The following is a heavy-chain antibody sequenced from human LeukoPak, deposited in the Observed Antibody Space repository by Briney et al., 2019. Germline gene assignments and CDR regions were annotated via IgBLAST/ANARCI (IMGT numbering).Heavy chain of an antibody. CDR2: ISWNSGSI. V-gene: IGHV3-9*01. CDR3: AKSRQLDY. J-gene: IGHJ4*02. D-gene: IGHD6-13*01. Sequence: GRSLRLSCAASGFTFDDYAMHWVRQAPGKGLEWVSGISWNSGSIGYADSVKGRFTISRDNAKNSLFLQMNSLTADDTAVYYCAKSRQLDYWGQGTLVTVSS. CDR1: GFTFDDYA.